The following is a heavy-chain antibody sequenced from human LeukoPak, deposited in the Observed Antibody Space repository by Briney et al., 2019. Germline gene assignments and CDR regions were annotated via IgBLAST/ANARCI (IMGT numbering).Heavy chain of an antibody. CDR1: GYILTELS. V-gene: IGHV1-24*01. CDR2: FDPEDGET. Sequence: GASVKVSCAVSGYILTELSMHWVRQAPGKGLEWMGGFDPEDGETIYAKKFEGRVTMAEDTSTDTAYMELSSLRSEDTAVYYCSTSSTPASPNAFDIWGQGTMVTVSS. D-gene: IGHD2-2*01. J-gene: IGHJ3*02. CDR3: STSSTPASPNAFDI.